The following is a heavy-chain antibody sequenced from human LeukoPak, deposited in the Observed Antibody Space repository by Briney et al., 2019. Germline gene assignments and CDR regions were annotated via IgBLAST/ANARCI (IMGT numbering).Heavy chain of an antibody. J-gene: IGHJ4*02. CDR1: GFTFSSYD. D-gene: IGHD4-11*01. CDR2: ISGSGGST. V-gene: IGHV3-23*01. CDR3: ARLADYGNYGPREYLDF. Sequence: PGGSLRLSCAASGFTFSSYDMSWVRQAPGKGLEGVSYISGSGGSTDYADSVKGRFTISRDNAKTSLYLQMNSLRAEDTAVYYCARLADYGNYGPREYLDFWGQGTLVTVSS.